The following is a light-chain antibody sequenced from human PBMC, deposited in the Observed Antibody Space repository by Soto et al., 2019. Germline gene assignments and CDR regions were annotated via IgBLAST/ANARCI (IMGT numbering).Light chain of an antibody. Sequence: EIVLTQSPGTLSLSPGERATLSCRASQSVSSSYLAWYQQKPGQAPRLLIYGASSRATAIPDRFSGSGSGTHFTLTSSRLEADDFAVYYCHQYGSLYTFGQGTKLEIK. J-gene: IGKJ2*01. V-gene: IGKV3-20*01. CDR3: HQYGSLYT. CDR1: QSVSSSY. CDR2: GAS.